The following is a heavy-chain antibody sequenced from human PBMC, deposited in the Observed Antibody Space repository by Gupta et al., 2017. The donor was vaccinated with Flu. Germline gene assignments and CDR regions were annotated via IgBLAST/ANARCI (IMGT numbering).Heavy chain of an antibody. V-gene: IGHV3-23*01. J-gene: IGHJ5*02. Sequence: QAPGKGLEWVSAISGSGGSTYYADSVKGRFTISRDNSKNTLYLQMNSLRAEDTAVYYCAKERGYSYGYFQLNDNWLDPWGQGTLVTVSS. CDR2: ISGSGGST. D-gene: IGHD5-18*01. CDR3: AKERGYSYGYFQLNDNWLDP.